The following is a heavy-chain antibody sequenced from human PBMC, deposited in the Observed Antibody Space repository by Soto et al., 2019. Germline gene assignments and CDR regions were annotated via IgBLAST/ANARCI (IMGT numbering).Heavy chain of an antibody. CDR1: GFPFNNYA. Sequence: GGSLRLSCAASGFPFNNYAMHWVRQAPGKGLEWVAVIWHDGSNEHYADSVKGRFRIARDNSNNTLYLQMNSLRGEDTALYYCARDDVSMVTTFLDYWGLGTVVTSPQ. J-gene: IGHJ4*02. V-gene: IGHV3-33*01. D-gene: IGHD2-21*02. CDR2: IWHDGSNE. CDR3: ARDDVSMVTTFLDY.